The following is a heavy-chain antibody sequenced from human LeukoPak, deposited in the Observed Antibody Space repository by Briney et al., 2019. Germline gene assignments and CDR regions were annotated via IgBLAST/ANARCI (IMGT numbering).Heavy chain of an antibody. J-gene: IGHJ2*01. Sequence: SETLSLTCAVYGGSFSGYYWTWIRQPPGKGLEWIGYVYHTGSTNYNPSLKSRVTISVDTSKNQFSLKLSSVTAADTAVYYCARAGAQQQLILYFDVWGRGTLVTVSS. CDR2: VYHTGST. CDR3: ARAGAQQQLILYFDV. CDR1: GGSFSGYY. D-gene: IGHD6-13*01. V-gene: IGHV4-59*01.